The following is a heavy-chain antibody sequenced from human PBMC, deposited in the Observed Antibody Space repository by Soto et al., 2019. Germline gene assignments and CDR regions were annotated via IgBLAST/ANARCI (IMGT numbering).Heavy chain of an antibody. V-gene: IGHV1-69*01. CDR1: GGVFRNYA. J-gene: IGHJ5*01. D-gene: IGHD1-26*01. CDR2: IIPVFGTA. CDR3: ARDRWGSYSFES. Sequence: QVQLVQSGAEVKKPGSSVKVSCTASGGVFRNYAINWVRQAPGQGLEWMGGIIPVFGTADYPQKCQGRVTITADESTTTAYMELTSLKTEDTAVYFCARDRWGSYSFESWGQGTLVTVAS.